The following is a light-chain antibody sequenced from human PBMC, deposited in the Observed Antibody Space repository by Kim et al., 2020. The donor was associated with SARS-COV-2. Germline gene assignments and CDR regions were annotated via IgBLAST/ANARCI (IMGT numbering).Light chain of an antibody. J-gene: IGLJ2*01. CDR3: QVWDSSTVV. CDR2: RDS. Sequence: SYELTQPLSVSVALGQTARITCGGNNIGNKNVHWYQQKPGQAPVLFIYRDSNRPSGIPERFSGSNSGNTATLTISRAQAGDEADYYCQVWDSSTVVFGGGTKLTVL. CDR1: NIGNKN. V-gene: IGLV3-9*01.